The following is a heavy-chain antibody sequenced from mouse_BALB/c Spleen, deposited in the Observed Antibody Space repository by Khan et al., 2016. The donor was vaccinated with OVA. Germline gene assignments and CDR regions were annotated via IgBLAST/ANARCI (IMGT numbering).Heavy chain of an antibody. V-gene: IGHV3-2*02. CDR3: ARGNYYGYAMDY. J-gene: IGHJ4*01. CDR1: GYSITSNYA. CDR2: ISYSDST. D-gene: IGHD1-1*01. Sequence: EVQLQESGPGLVKPSQSLSLTCTVTGYSITSNYAWNWIRQFPGNKLEWMGYISYSDSTSYNPSLKSRISITRDTSKNQFFLQLNSVTTEDTATYYCARGNYYGYAMDYWGPGTSVTVSS.